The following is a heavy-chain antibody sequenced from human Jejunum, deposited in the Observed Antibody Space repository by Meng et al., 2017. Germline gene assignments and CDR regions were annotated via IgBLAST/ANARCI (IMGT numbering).Heavy chain of an antibody. Sequence: GQLQGAGPGLVKPSGTLPLTVAVSGDSISSDNWWSWVRQPPGKGPEWIGDIFRTGTSNYSPSLRSRVAIYMDKSKNQFSLSLNSVTAADTAVYYCARKGGTYSTGHFPHFDYWGQGTLVTVSS. CDR3: ARKGGTYSTGHFPHFDY. D-gene: IGHD6-19*01. CDR1: GDSISSDNW. CDR2: IFRTGTS. V-gene: IGHV4-4*02. J-gene: IGHJ4*02.